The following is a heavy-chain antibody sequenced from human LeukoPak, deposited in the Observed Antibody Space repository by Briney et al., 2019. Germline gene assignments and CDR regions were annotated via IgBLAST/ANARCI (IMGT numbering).Heavy chain of an antibody. V-gene: IGHV4-39*07. Sequence: SETLSLTCTVSGGSISSSSYYWGWIRQPPGKGLEWIGSIYYSGSTYYNPSLKSRVTISVDTSKNQFSLKLSSVTAADTAVYYCETIAAAATDAFDIWGQGTMVIVSS. CDR3: ETIAAAATDAFDI. CDR2: IYYSGST. CDR1: GGSISSSSYY. J-gene: IGHJ3*02. D-gene: IGHD6-13*01.